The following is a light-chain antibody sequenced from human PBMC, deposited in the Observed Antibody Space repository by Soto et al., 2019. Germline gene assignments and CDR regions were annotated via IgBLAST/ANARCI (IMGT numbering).Light chain of an antibody. CDR1: ESIRTW. CDR3: QQSYTTPGA. V-gene: IGKV1-39*01. J-gene: IGKJ5*01. Sequence: DIQMTQSPSTLSTSIGDRVTIPCRASESIRTWLAWYQHKPGKAPKFLIYDASSLESGVPSRFSGSGSGTDFTLTISSLQPEDFATYYCQQSYTTPGAFGQGTRLEIK. CDR2: DAS.